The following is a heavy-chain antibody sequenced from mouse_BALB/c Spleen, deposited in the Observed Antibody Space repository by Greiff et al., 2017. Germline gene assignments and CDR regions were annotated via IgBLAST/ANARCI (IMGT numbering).Heavy chain of an antibody. CDR2: IYPYNGGT. CDR3: ASLLLRD. D-gene: IGHD1-1*01. J-gene: IGHJ2*01. CDR1: GYTFTDYN. V-gene: IGHV1S29*02. Sequence: EVQLKESGPELVKPGASVKISCKASGYTFTDYNMHWVKQSHGKSLEWIGYIYPYNGGTGYNQKFKSKATLTVDNSSSTAYMELRSLTSEDSAVYYCASLLLRDWGQGTTLTVSS.